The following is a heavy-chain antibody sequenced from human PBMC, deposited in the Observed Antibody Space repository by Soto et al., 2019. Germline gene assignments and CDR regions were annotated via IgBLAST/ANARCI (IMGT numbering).Heavy chain of an antibody. CDR1: GFTFSSYG. CDR2: ISYDGSNK. J-gene: IGHJ4*02. V-gene: IGHV3-30*18. Sequence: PGGSLRLSCAASGFTFSSYGMHWVRQAPGKGLEWVAVISYDGSNKYYADSVKGRFTISRDNSKNTLYLQMNSLRAEDTAVYYCAKDRAAADRYYFDYWGQGTLVTVSS. CDR3: AKDRAAADRYYFDY. D-gene: IGHD6-13*01.